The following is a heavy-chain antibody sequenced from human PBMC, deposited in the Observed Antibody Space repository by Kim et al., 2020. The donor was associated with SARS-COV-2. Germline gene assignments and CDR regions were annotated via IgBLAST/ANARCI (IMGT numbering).Heavy chain of an antibody. CDR2: IKEDGRDT. J-gene: IGHJ4*02. D-gene: IGHD3-22*01. CDR1: GFAFSTSW. V-gene: IGHV3-7*01. CDR3: ARDPYDSSGYGAFDY. Sequence: GGSLRLSCVGSGFAFSTSWMTWVRQVPGKGLEGVANIKEDGRDTYYVDSVKGRFTISRDNAKSSVYLQMNSLRAEDTAVYYCARDPYDSSGYGAFDYWGQGTLVTFAS.